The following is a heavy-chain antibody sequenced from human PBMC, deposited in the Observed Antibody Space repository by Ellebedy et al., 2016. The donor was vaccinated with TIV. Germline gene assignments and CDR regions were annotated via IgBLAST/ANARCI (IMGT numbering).Heavy chain of an antibody. CDR3: ATSAAINAFDI. Sequence: SETLSLTXSVSGGSVIRSGYYCTWIRQPPGKGPEWIGSLYYSGSIWYNPSLKSRVTISVDTSKNHFSLRLRSVTAADTAVYYCATSAAINAFDIWGQGTMVTVSS. CDR2: LYYSGSI. V-gene: IGHV4-39*02. CDR1: GGSVIRSGYY. D-gene: IGHD5-24*01. J-gene: IGHJ3*02.